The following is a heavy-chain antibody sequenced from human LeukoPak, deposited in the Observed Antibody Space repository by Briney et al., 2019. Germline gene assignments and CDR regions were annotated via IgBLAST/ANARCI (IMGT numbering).Heavy chain of an antibody. CDR2: ISSSGGTT. CDR1: GFTFSTYA. J-gene: IGHJ4*02. D-gene: IGHD3-16*01. Sequence: HPGGSLRLSCAASGFTFSTYAMSWVRQAPGKGLEWVSAISSSGGTTYFADSVKGRFTISREDSKSMLYLQMNSLRAEDTAVYYCAKEVMETTFFDYWGQGTLVTVSS. CDR3: AKEVMETTFFDY. V-gene: IGHV3-23*01.